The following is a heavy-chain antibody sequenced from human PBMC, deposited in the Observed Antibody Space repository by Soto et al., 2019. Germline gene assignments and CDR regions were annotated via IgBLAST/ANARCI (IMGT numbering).Heavy chain of an antibody. D-gene: IGHD3-16*02. CDR3: ARKLGDYIWGSYRSIWFDP. V-gene: IGHV1-8*01. Sequence: ASVKVSCKASGYTFTSYDINWVRQATGQGLEWMGWMNPNSGNTGYAQKFQGRVTMTRNTSISTVYMELSSLSSEDTAVYYFARKLGDYIWGSYRSIWFDPWGQGTLVTVSS. J-gene: IGHJ5*02. CDR1: GYTFTSYD. CDR2: MNPNSGNT.